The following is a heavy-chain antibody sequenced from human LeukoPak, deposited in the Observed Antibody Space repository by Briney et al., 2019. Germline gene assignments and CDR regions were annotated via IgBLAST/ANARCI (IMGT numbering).Heavy chain of an antibody. Sequence: GRSLRLSCAASGFTFSSYGMHWVRQAPGKGREWVAAIWYDGNNKTYADSVKGRFTISRDNSKNTLHLQMNSLRDEDTAVYYCAKDLTGDQNWIDPWGQGTLVTVSS. D-gene: IGHD7-27*01. V-gene: IGHV3-33*06. CDR2: IWYDGNNK. CDR1: GFTFSSYG. CDR3: AKDLTGDQNWIDP. J-gene: IGHJ5*02.